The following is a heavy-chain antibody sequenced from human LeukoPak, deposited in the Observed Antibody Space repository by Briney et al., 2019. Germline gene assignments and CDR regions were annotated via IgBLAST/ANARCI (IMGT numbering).Heavy chain of an antibody. CDR1: GYTFTNYN. J-gene: IGHJ4*02. Sequence: ASVKVSCKASGYTFTNYNISWVRQAPGQGLEWMGWINTYKGDTLYAQKLQGRVTMTADTSTNTAYMELRSLRFDDTAVYYCAREFGHCYGDNCFYFFDTWGQGFRVTVSS. V-gene: IGHV1-18*01. D-gene: IGHD4-23*01. CDR2: INTYKGDT. CDR3: AREFGHCYGDNCFYFFDT.